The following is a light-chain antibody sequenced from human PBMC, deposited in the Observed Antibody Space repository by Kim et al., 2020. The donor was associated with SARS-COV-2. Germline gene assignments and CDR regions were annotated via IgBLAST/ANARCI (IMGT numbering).Light chain of an antibody. Sequence: EIVLTQSPATLAVSPGERATLSCRASQNVGINLAWYQQKPGQPPRLLIYDASTRATGIPARFSGSGSGTDFTLTISSLQPDDLALYYCQHYKRRPPSTFGRGTRVEIK. CDR2: DAS. CDR1: QNVGIN. V-gene: IGKV3D-15*01. J-gene: IGKJ4*02. CDR3: QHYKRRPPST.